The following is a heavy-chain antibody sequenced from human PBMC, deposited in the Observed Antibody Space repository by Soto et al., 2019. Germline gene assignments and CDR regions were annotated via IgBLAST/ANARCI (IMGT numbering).Heavy chain of an antibody. V-gene: IGHV1-69*13. J-gene: IGHJ4*02. CDR2: IIPIFGTA. CDR1: GGTFSSYA. Sequence: RASVKVSCKASGGTFSSYAISWVRQAPGQGLEWMGGIIPIFGTANYAQKFQGRVTITADESTSTAYMELSSLRSEDTAVYYCARDITMVRGVIGGVAPQFDYWGQGTLVTVSS. D-gene: IGHD3-10*01. CDR3: ARDITMVRGVIGGVAPQFDY.